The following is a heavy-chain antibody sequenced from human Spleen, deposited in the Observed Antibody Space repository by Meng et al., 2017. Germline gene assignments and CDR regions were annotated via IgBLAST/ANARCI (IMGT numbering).Heavy chain of an antibody. CDR2: INHSGRP. J-gene: IGHJ4*02. V-gene: IGHV4-34*04. D-gene: IGHD5-24*01. Sequence: LQQRGARLLKPSGYLYLPCVDSGRSFSDYYLRSIRSPPRKALGWIGEINHSGRPNHHPSHDSRATISLDTSQINLSLKPSSVTAPDSAVYSCARGPNTMALDFDYWGQGTLVTVSS. CDR3: ARGPNTMALDFDY. CDR1: GRSFSDYY.